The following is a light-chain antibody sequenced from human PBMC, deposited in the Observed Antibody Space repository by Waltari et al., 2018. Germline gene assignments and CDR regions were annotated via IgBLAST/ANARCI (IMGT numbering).Light chain of an antibody. Sequence: QSVLTQPPSASGTPGQRVTISCSGSSSNIGSYNVYWYQHLPGTAPKLLISRNNQRPSGVPDRFSGSKSGTSASLASSGLRSEDEADYYCATWDDSLIGWVFGGGTKLTVL. CDR2: RNN. CDR1: SSNIGSYN. CDR3: ATWDDSLIGWV. V-gene: IGLV1-47*01. J-gene: IGLJ3*02.